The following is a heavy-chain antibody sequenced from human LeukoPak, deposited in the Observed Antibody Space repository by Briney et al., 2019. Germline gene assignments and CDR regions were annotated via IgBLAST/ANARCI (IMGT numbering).Heavy chain of an antibody. D-gene: IGHD3-3*01. V-gene: IGHV4-34*01. CDR3: ARGGSWSGYGAI. J-gene: IGHJ4*02. Sequence: SDTLSVTCALYGGSFSGYYWRWLGQAPAKGLAGMGEINHSGSTNYNPSLTNRVTISISASNNQFSLTLSYVPARPPPVYYCARGGSWSGYGAIWGQGTLVTVSS. CDR2: INHSGST. CDR1: GGSFSGYY.